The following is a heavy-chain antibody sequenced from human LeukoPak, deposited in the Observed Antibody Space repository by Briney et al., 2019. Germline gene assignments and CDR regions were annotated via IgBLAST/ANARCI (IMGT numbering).Heavy chain of an antibody. J-gene: IGHJ4*02. Sequence: PGRSLRLSCAASGFTFSSYGMHWVRQAPGKGLEWVAVIWYDGSNKYYADSVKGRFTISRDNSKNTLYLQMNSLRAEDTAVYYCARAPPDLYYFDYWGQGTLVTVSS. CDR3: ARAPPDLYYFDY. V-gene: IGHV3-33*01. CDR1: GFTFSSYG. CDR2: IWYDGSNK.